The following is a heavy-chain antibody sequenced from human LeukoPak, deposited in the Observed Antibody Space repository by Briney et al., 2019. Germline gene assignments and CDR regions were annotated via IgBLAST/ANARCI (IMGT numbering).Heavy chain of an antibody. CDR1: GFTFSSYA. Sequence: GGSLRLSCAASGFTFSSYAMSWVRQAPGKGLEWVSAISGSGGSTYYADSVKGRFTISRDNSKNTLYVQMKSLRAEDRGVYYCAXDLXXXLLXGDTHLNAFDIWGQGTMVTVSS. CDR3: AXDLXXXLLXGDTHLNAFDI. J-gene: IGHJ3*02. CDR2: ISGSGGST. D-gene: IGHD3-9*01. V-gene: IGHV3-23*01.